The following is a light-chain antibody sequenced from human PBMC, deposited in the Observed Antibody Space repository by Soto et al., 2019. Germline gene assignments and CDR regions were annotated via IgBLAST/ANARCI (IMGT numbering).Light chain of an antibody. Sequence: QSALTQPASVSGSLGQSITLSCTGTSSDIGGYDYVSWYQRHPGKAPKLIIYDVNNRPSGVSNRFSGSKSGNTASLTISGLLAEDEVDYYCTSYASGSSHVIFGGGTKVTVL. J-gene: IGLJ2*01. CDR1: SSDIGGYDY. CDR3: TSYASGSSHVI. V-gene: IGLV2-14*01. CDR2: DVN.